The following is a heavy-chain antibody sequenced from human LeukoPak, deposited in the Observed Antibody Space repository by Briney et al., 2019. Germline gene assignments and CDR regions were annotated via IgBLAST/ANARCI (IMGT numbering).Heavy chain of an antibody. CDR1: GYTYTGYY. D-gene: IGHD4-23*01. V-gene: IGHV1-2*06. Sequence: ASVKVSCKASGYTYTGYYMHQIRQAPGQGPERMGRNNPNSGGTNYAQKFEGRVTRTRDTSISTAYMELSRLRSDDTAVYYCARDWGAVWYGGNSDPVDYWGQGTLVTVSS. CDR2: NNPNSGGT. CDR3: ARDWGAVWYGGNSDPVDY. J-gene: IGHJ4*02.